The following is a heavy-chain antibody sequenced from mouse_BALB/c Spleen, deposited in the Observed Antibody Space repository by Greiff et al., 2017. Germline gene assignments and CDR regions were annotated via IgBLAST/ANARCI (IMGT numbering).Heavy chain of an antibody. CDR3: ARDSTVVAPGFAY. Sequence: VQLKESGPGLVAPSQSLSITCTVSGFSLTSYGVHWVRQPPGKGLEWLGVIWAGGSTNYNSALMSRLSISKDNSKSQVFLKMNSLQTDDTAMYYCARDSTVVAPGFAYWGQGTLVTVSA. CDR1: GFSLTSYG. D-gene: IGHD1-1*01. CDR2: IWAGGST. V-gene: IGHV2-9*02. J-gene: IGHJ3*01.